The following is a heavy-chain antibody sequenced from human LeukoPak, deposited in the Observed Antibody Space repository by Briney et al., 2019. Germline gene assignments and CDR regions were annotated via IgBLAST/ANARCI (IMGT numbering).Heavy chain of an antibody. V-gene: IGHV5-51*01. CDR3: ARRHRTYTYGYGPTYYYYYMDV. Sequence: GESLKISGKGFGYSFTSYWIGWVRQMPGKGLEWMGIIYPGDSDTRYSPAFQGQVTISADESISTAYLQWSSLKASDSAMYYCARRHRTYTYGYGPTYYYYYMDVWGKGTTVTVSS. J-gene: IGHJ6*03. D-gene: IGHD5-18*01. CDR1: GYSFTSYW. CDR2: IYPGDSDT.